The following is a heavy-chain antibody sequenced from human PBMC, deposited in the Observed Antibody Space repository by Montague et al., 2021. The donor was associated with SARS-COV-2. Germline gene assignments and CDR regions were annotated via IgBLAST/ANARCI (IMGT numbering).Heavy chain of an antibody. V-gene: IGHV4-34*01. CDR1: GGSFSGYY. CDR2: INHSGST. D-gene: IGHD6-13*01. Sequence: SETLSLTCAVYGGSFSGYYWSWIRQPPGKGLEWIGEINHSGSTNYNPSLKSRVTISVGTSKNQFSLKLSSVTAADTAVYYCARGPKAAGKALYYYYGMDVWGQGTTVTVSS. J-gene: IGHJ6*02. CDR3: ARGPKAAGKALYYYYGMDV.